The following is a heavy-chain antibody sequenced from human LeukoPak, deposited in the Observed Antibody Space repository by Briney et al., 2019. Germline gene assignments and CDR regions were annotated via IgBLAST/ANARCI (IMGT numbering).Heavy chain of an antibody. CDR2: IRYDGSDK. J-gene: IGHJ6*02. CDR3: AKGGIVDTAMVYYYYGMDV. CDR1: GFAFSGYG. Sequence: GGSLRLSCAASGFAFSGYGMHWVRQAPGKGLDWVAFIRYDGSDKYYADSVKGRFTISRDDSKNTLFLQMNSLRAEDTAMYYCAKGGIVDTAMVYYYYGMDVWGQGTTVTVSS. V-gene: IGHV3-30*02. D-gene: IGHD5-18*01.